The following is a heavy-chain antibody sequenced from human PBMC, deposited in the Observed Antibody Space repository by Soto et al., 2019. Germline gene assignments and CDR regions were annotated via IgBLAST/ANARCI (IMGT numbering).Heavy chain of an antibody. V-gene: IGHV3-30-3*01. Sequence: QVQLVESGGGVFSLGGSLRLSCEAPGFPFSSYVMHWVAQAPGKGLEGVAVISYDGSNKYYADSVKGRFTISRDNSKNTLYLQMNSLRAEDTAVYYCAREVYNQLLPYYYYYGMDVWGQGTTVTVSS. CDR1: GFPFSSYV. D-gene: IGHD2-2*01. J-gene: IGHJ6*02. CDR3: AREVYNQLLPYYYYYGMDV. CDR2: ISYDGSNK.